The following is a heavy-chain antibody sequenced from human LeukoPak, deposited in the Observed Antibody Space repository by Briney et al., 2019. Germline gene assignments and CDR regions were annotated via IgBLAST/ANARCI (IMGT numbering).Heavy chain of an antibody. J-gene: IGHJ4*02. CDR2: ISGSGGST. CDR1: GFTFSSYA. D-gene: IGHD2-2*01. Sequence: GGSLRLSCAASGFTFSSYAMSWVRQAPGKGLEWVSAISGSGGSTYYADSVKGRFTISRDNSKNALYLQMNSLRAEDTAVYCCATQIVVVPAAILSWGQGTLVTVSS. CDR3: ATQIVVVPAAILS. V-gene: IGHV3-23*01.